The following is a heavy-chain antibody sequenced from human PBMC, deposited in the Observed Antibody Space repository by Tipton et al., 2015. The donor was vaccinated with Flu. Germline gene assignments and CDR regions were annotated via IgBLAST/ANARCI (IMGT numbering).Heavy chain of an antibody. D-gene: IGHD3-16*01. CDR1: GGSMSRYY. J-gene: IGHJ5*02. Sequence: TLSLTCSVSGGSMSRYYWSWIRQSPGKGLEWIGYIYYSGSTNYNPSLKSRVTMSVDTSEGQFSLTLNSVTAADTAVYFCARHISVYGGSFWFDPWGQGTLVTVSS. CDR3: ARHISVYGGSFWFDP. V-gene: IGHV4-59*08. CDR2: IYYSGST.